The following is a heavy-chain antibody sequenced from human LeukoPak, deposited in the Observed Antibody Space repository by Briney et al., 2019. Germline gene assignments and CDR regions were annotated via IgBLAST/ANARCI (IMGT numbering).Heavy chain of an antibody. D-gene: IGHD1-26*01. Sequence: PSETLSLTCTVSGGSISSYYWSWIRQPPGKGLEWIGYIYYSGSTYYNPSLKSRVTISVDTSKNQFSLKLSSVTAADTAVYYCARAPGGSIVGALYYFDYWGQGTLVTVSS. V-gene: IGHV4-59*06. CDR3: ARAPGGSIVGALYYFDY. J-gene: IGHJ4*02. CDR2: IYYSGST. CDR1: GGSISSYY.